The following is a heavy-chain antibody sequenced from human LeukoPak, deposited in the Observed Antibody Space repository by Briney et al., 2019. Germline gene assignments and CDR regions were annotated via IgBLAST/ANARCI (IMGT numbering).Heavy chain of an antibody. CDR3: ACPWLDGAFDI. CDR2: IYHSGST. D-gene: IGHD3-22*01. J-gene: IGHJ3*02. V-gene: IGHV4-30-2*01. Sequence: SETLSLTCAVSGGSISSGGYSWSWIRQPPGKGLEWIGYIYHSGSTYYNPSLKSRVTISVDRSKNQFSLKLSSVTAADTAVYHCACPWLDGAFDIWGQGTMVTVSS. CDR1: GGSISSGGYS.